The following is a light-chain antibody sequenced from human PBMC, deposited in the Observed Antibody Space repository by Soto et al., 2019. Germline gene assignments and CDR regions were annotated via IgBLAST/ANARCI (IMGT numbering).Light chain of an antibody. CDR2: RNN. CDR3: AAWDDSLSGNVV. CDR1: SSNIGSNY. J-gene: IGLJ2*01. V-gene: IGLV1-47*01. Sequence: QAVVTQPPSASGTPGQRVTISCSGSSSNIGSNYVYWYQQLPGTAPKLLIYRNNQRPSGVPDRVSGSKSGTSASLAISGLRSEDEADYYCAAWDDSLSGNVVFGGGTKVTVL.